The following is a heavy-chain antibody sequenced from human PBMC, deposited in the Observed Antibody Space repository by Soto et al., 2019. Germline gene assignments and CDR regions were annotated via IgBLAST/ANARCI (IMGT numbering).Heavy chain of an antibody. D-gene: IGHD6-19*01. CDR3: AKLHRIAVAQVDAFDI. Sequence: EVQLLESGGGLVQPGGSLRLSCAASGFTFSSYAMSWVRQAPGKGLEWVSAISGSGGSTYYADSVKGRFTISRDNSKNTLYLQMNSLRAEDTAVYYCAKLHRIAVAQVDAFDIWGQGTMVTVSS. CDR2: ISGSGGST. J-gene: IGHJ3*02. V-gene: IGHV3-23*01. CDR1: GFTFSSYA.